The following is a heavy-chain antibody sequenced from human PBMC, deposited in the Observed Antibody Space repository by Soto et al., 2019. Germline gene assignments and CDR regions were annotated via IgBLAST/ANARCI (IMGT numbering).Heavy chain of an antibody. J-gene: IGHJ4*02. CDR2: VSAGGGST. CDR3: ADGGEWSFNFEY. CDR1: GFTFSSYA. D-gene: IGHD3-3*01. V-gene: IGHV3-23*01. Sequence: PGGSLRLSCAASGFTFSSYAMSWVRQAPGKGLEWVSAVSAGGGSTYYADSVKGRFTISRDNSKSTLYLQMNNLRVEDKAVYYCADGGEWSFNFEYWGQGTLVTVSS.